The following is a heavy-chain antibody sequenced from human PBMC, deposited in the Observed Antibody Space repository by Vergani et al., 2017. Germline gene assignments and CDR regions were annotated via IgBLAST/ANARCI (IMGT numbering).Heavy chain of an antibody. D-gene: IGHD3-10*01. Sequence: EKQLVQSGSETKKPGESLKISCQAFGYIFSNFWIGWVRQRPGRGLEWMGIIYPGDSEVKSNPTFRGQVIFSVDTSVNTAYLQWRSLQASDTATYFCASGGNGSENGGALQRWGQGTNITVSA. CDR1: GYIFSNFW. CDR2: IYPGDSEV. J-gene: IGHJ3*01. V-gene: IGHV5-51*01. CDR3: ASGGNGSENGGALQR.